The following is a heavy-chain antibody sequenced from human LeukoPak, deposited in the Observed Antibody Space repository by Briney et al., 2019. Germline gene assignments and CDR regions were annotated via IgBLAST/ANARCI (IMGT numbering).Heavy chain of an antibody. CDR2: INPTCGST. Sequence: GASVKVSRKASVYTFTSYFIHWVRQPPRQGLEWMGIINPTCGSTSNTKKFQGRVTMTRDMFTSTLYMELSSVRSEDTGVYYCARALRLGELSLVYWGQGTLVTVSS. CDR1: VYTFTSYF. D-gene: IGHD3-16*02. CDR3: ARALRLGELSLVY. J-gene: IGHJ4*02. V-gene: IGHV1-46*01.